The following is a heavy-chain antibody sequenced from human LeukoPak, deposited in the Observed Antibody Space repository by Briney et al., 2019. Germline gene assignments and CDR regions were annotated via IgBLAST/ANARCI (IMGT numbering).Heavy chain of an antibody. CDR1: GYTFTDDG. D-gene: IGHD3-10*01. CDR2: ISPYNGNA. J-gene: IGHJ6*02. CDR3: ARIQVNWYGEVTPLSPPNYGMDV. V-gene: IGHV1-18*01. Sequence: ASVKVSCKASGYTFTDDGISWVRQAPGQGLEWMGWISPYNGNAKYADKVLGRVTMSTDISTTTAYMELRGLRSDDTAVYYCARIQVNWYGEVTPLSPPNYGMDVWGQGTTVIVSS.